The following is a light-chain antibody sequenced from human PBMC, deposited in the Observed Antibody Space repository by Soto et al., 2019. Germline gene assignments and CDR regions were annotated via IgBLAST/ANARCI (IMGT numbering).Light chain of an antibody. Sequence: EVVMTQSPATLSVSPGERATLSCRASQSVNANLAWYQQKPGQAPRLLIHDASNRSTGIPARFSGSGFGTEFILTISSLQSEDFAVYYCQQYNTWLWTFGQGTKVEI. CDR2: DAS. V-gene: IGKV3-15*01. J-gene: IGKJ1*01. CDR1: QSVNAN. CDR3: QQYNTWLWT.